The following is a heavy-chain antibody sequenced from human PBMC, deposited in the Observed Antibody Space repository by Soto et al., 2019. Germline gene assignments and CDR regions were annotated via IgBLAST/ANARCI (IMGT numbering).Heavy chain of an antibody. J-gene: IGHJ6*02. CDR2: IYSDGST. V-gene: IGHV3-66*01. CDR1: GFSVSVYY. CDR3: ARIYRGSFSV. D-gene: IGHD1-26*01. Sequence: DVEVVESGGGLVQPGGSLRLSCAASGFSVSVYYMTWLRQAPGKGLEWVSAIYSDGSTYYADSVKGRFTLSRDKSKNTLYLQMNSLRAEDTAMEYCARIYRGSFSVGGQGTTVTVSS.